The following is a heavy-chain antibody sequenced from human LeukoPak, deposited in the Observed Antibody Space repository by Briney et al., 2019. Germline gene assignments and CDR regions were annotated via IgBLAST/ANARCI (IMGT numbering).Heavy chain of an antibody. V-gene: IGHV1-2*02. CDR2: INPNSGDT. D-gene: IGHD1-26*01. CDR3: ARVDEVGYEAFDI. CDR1: GYTFTGYY. J-gene: IGHJ3*02. Sequence: GASVKVSCKASGYTFTGYYMHWVRQAPGQGLEWMGWINPNSGDTNYAQKFQGRVTMTRDTSISTAYMDLSRLRSDDTAVYYCARVDEVGYEAFDIWGQGTMVTVSS.